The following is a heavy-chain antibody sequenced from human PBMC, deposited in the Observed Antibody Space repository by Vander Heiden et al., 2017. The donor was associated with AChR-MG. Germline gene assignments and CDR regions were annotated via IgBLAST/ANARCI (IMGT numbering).Heavy chain of an antibody. CDR3: AATWSCTSGRCYPDY. CDR1: GLTFSRPW. Sequence: EVQVVESGGGSVQPGGSLRLPCAISGLTFSRPWMNWVPPAPGKGLEWVANIKEDGSEKNYVDSVKGRFTISRDDAKNSLYLQMNSLRAEDTALYYCAATWSCTSGRCYPDYWGQGTPVTVSS. CDR2: IKEDGSEK. J-gene: IGHJ4*02. D-gene: IGHD2-8*01. V-gene: IGHV3-7*01.